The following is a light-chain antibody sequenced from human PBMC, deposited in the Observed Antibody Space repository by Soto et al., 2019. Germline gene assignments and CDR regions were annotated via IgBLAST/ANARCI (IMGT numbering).Light chain of an antibody. Sequence: QSVLTQPASVSGSPGQSITISCTGTSSDVGSYNLVSWCQQHPGKAPKLMIYGVNKRPSGVSNRFSGSKSGNTASLTISGLQAEDEADYYCCSYAGISTFYVFGTGTKVTVL. CDR2: GVN. CDR1: SSDVGSYNL. CDR3: CSYAGISTFYV. J-gene: IGLJ1*01. V-gene: IGLV2-23*02.